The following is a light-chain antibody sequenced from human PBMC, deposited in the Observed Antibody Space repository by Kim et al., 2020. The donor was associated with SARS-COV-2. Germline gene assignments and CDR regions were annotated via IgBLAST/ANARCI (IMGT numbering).Light chain of an antibody. Sequence: QSALTQPASVSGSPGQSITISCTGTSSDVGGYNYVSWYQQHPGKALKVMIYDVSSRPSGVSNRFSGSKSGNTASLTISGLQAEDEADYYCSSYTSSATRVFGGGTQLTVL. J-gene: IGLJ3*02. CDR1: SSDVGGYNY. CDR2: DVS. V-gene: IGLV2-14*03. CDR3: SSYTSSATRV.